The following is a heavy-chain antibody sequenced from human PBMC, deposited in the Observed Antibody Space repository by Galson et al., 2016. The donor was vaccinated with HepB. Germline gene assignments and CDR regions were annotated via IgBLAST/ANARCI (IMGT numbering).Heavy chain of an antibody. D-gene: IGHD6-13*01. J-gene: IGHJ4*01. CDR3: TTSGGTSGDSTWPPY. V-gene: IGHV3-15*07. Sequence: SLRLSCAVSSSIFSNAWMNWVRQAPVRGLGWVGRMKSKSAGGTIDYAAPVTGRFTISRDDSQTPLFLQMNSLQTEDTAVYYCTTSGGTSGDSTWPPYWGHGTLVTVSS. CDR2: MKSKSAGGTI. CDR1: SSIFSNAW.